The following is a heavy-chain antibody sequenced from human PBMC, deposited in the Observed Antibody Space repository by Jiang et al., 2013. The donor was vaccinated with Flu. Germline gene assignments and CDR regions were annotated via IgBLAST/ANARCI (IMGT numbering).Heavy chain of an antibody. CDR3: ARVTAEGSNREEFDY. Sequence: GRTYYRSKWYNDYAVSVKSRITINPDTSKNQFSLQLNSVTPEDTAVYYCARVTAEGSNREEFDYWGQGTLVTVSS. D-gene: IGHD1-14*01. J-gene: IGHJ4*02. CDR2: TYYRSKWYN. V-gene: IGHV6-1*01.